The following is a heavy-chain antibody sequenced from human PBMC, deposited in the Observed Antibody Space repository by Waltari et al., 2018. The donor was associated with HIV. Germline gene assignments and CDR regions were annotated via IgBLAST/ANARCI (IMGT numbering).Heavy chain of an antibody. CDR1: GYNFTNYG. Sequence: QVHLVQSGAELRKPGASVTVSCKASGYNFTNYGITWVRQAPGQGLVWIGWISGYHGDTKDGPKVRGRVTLTTDTSTSTAYLEMGSLRFDDTAVYYCARDHYYGSSGYYSDYWGQGTLVTVSS. D-gene: IGHD3-22*01. CDR3: ARDHYYGSSGYYSDY. CDR2: ISGYHGDT. J-gene: IGHJ4*02. V-gene: IGHV1-18*01.